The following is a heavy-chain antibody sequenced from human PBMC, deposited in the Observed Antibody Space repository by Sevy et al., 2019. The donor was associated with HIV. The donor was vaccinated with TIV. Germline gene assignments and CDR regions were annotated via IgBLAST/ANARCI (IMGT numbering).Heavy chain of an antibody. J-gene: IGHJ3*02. D-gene: IGHD6-25*01. CDR1: GLTFSNYV. CDR2: IRGSSGTT. Sequence: EGSLRLSCAASGLTFSNYVMSWVRQAPGKGLEWLSVIRGSSGTTYAAESVKGRFTISRDNSKNTLYLHMSSLGAEDTAVYYCARNLSPSGAFDIWGQGTRVTVSS. CDR3: ARNLSPSGAFDI. V-gene: IGHV3-23*01.